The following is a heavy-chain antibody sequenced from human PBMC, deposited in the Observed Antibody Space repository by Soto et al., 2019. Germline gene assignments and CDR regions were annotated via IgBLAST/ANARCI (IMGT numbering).Heavy chain of an antibody. CDR1: GFSCSNVW. V-gene: IGHV3-15*01. D-gene: IGHD1-20*01. CDR3: SKYNTRKAFYV. J-gene: IGHJ3*01. CDR2: IQSKREGGTT. Sequence: EVQLVESGGGLLMPGGSLRLSCAASGFSCSNVWMAWVRQAPGKGLEWLGRIQSKREGGTTEYAAPVKGRFTISRDESENTLSLQINSLKTEDTALYFCSKYNTRKAFYVWGQGTMVTVSS.